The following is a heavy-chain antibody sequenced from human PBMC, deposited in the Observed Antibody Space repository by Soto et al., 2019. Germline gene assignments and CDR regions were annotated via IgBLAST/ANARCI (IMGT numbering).Heavy chain of an antibody. Sequence: PGGSLRLSYAASGFTFDDFGISWVRQVPGKGLEWGAGINWNGRTRNYADSVKGRFTISRDTAKNSLYLQMNSLRAEDTALYFCARASPRGRYFDWLIFPLGHWGQGTLVTVSS. V-gene: IGHV3-20*03. CDR2: INWNGRTR. J-gene: IGHJ4*02. CDR1: GFTFDDFG. D-gene: IGHD3-9*01. CDR3: ARASPRGRYFDWLIFPLGH.